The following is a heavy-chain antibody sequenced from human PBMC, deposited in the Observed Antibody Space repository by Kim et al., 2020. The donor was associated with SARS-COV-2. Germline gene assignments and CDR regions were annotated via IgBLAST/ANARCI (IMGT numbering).Heavy chain of an antibody. D-gene: IGHD4-17*01. Sequence: YYAESVKGRFTISRDNSKNTLYLQMNSLRADDTAVYYCARSVTTTNWFDPWGQGTLVTVSS. V-gene: IGHV3-30*01. J-gene: IGHJ5*02. CDR3: ARSVTTTNWFDP.